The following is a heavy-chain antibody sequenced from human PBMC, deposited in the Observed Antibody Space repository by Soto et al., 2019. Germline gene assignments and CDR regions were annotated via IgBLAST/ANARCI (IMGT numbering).Heavy chain of an antibody. CDR1: GYTFTSYD. Sequence: GASVKVCCKASGYTFTSYDINWVRQATGQGLEWMGWMNPNSGNTGYAQKFQGRVTMTRNTSISTAYMELSSLRSEDTAVYYCWLWFGELSDLPFDYWGQGTLVTVSS. V-gene: IGHV1-8*01. J-gene: IGHJ4*02. CDR3: WLWFGELSDLPFDY. CDR2: MNPNSGNT. D-gene: IGHD3-10*01.